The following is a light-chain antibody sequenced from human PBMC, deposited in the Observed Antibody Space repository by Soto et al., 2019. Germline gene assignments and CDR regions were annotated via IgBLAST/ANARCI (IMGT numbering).Light chain of an antibody. CDR1: SSDVGGYNY. J-gene: IGLJ2*01. Sequence: QCALTQPASVSGSPGQSSTISCTGTSSDVGGYNYVSWYQQHPGKAPKLMIYDVSNRPSGVSNRFSGSKSGNTASLTISGLQAEDEADYYCSSYTSSIVVFGGGTQLTVL. V-gene: IGLV2-14*01. CDR2: DVS. CDR3: SSYTSSIVV.